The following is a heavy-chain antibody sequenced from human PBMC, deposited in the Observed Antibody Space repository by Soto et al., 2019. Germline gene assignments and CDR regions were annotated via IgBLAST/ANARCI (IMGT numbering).Heavy chain of an antibody. Sequence: QVHLPESGPGLVKPSETMSLTCTASGASIRNFYWNWVRQFPGKGLEWIGHIYNGERTNYNPSLKSRVTISVDTSKNQFSLKLSSVTVADTAVYWCAQTTGWPGFDYWGQGTLVAVSS. CDR1: GASIRNFY. CDR2: IYNGERT. D-gene: IGHD6-19*01. J-gene: IGHJ4*02. V-gene: IGHV4-59*01. CDR3: AQTTGWPGFDY.